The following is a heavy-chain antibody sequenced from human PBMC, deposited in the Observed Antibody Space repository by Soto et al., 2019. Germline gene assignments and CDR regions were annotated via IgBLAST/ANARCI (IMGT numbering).Heavy chain of an antibody. CDR2: ISSTSSSI. V-gene: IGHV3-21*04. J-gene: IGHJ4*02. CDR3: ARLWLVGATDY. CDR1: GFTFSSYS. D-gene: IGHD1-26*01. Sequence: GGSLRLSCAASGFTFSSYSMNWVRQAPGKGLEWVSSISSTSSSICYADSVKGRFTISRDNAINSLYLQMNSLRASDTAMYYCARLWLVGATDYWGQGTLVTVSS.